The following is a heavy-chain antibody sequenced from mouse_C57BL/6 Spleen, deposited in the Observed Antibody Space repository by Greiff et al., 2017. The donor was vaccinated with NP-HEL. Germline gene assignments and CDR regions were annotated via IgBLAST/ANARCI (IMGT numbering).Heavy chain of an antibody. CDR3: ALLRTTTVVAGGNYAMDY. V-gene: IGHV1-69*01. Sequence: QVQLQQPGAELVMPGASVKLSCKASGYTFTSYWMHWVKQRPGQGLEWIGEIDPSDSYTNYNQKFKGKSTLTVDKSSSTAYMQLSSLTSEDSAVYYCALLRTTTVVAGGNYAMDYWGQGTSVTVSS. D-gene: IGHD1-1*01. CDR2: IDPSDSYT. CDR1: GYTFTSYW. J-gene: IGHJ4*01.